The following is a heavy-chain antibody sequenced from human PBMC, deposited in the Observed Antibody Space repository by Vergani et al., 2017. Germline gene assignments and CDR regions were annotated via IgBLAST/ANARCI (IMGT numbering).Heavy chain of an antibody. CDR2: IFSNDEK. J-gene: IGHJ6*02. Sequence: QITLKESGPTLVKPTETLTLTCTVSGFSLSNARMGVSWIRQPPGKALEWLAHIFSNDEKSYSTSLKSRLTISKDTSKSQVVLTMTNMDPVDTATYYCARITDSSGSYYYYGMDVWGQGTTVTVSS. V-gene: IGHV2-26*01. CDR1: GFSLSNARMG. CDR3: ARITDSSGSYYYYGMDV. D-gene: IGHD3-22*01.